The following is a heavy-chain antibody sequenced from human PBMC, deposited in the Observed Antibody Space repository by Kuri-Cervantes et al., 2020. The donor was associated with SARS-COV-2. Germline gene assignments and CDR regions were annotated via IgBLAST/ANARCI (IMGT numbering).Heavy chain of an antibody. J-gene: IGHJ4*02. Sequence: GGSLRLSCKGSGYSFTSYWIGWVRQMPGKGLEWMGIIYPGDSGTRYSPSFQGQVTISADKSISTAYLQWSSLKASDTAMYYCARPGYSSGGSCYSLYYWGQGTLVTVSS. CDR1: GYSFTSYW. D-gene: IGHD2-15*01. V-gene: IGHV5-51*01. CDR3: ARPGYSSGGSCYSLYY. CDR2: IYPGDSGT.